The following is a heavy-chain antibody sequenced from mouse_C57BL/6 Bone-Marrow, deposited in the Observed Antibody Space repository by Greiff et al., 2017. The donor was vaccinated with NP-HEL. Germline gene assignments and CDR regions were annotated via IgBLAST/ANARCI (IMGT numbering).Heavy chain of an antibody. CDR2: IRSKSNNYAT. D-gene: IGHD2-12*01. CDR1: GFSFNTYA. J-gene: IGHJ3*01. CDR3: VRTTRDWFAY. Sequence: EVHLVESGGGLVQPKGSLKLSCAASGFSFNTYAMNWVRQAPGKGLEWVARIRSKSNNYATYYADSVKDRFTISRDDSESMLYLQMNNLKTEDTAMYYCVRTTRDWFAYWGQGTLVTVSA. V-gene: IGHV10-1*01.